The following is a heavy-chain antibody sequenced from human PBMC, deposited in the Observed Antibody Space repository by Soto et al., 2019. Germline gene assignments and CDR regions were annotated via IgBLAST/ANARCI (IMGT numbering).Heavy chain of an antibody. CDR3: ARGRGDGYNQIWYFDL. V-gene: IGHV4-34*01. Sequence: QVHLQQWGAGLLKPSETLSLTCAVYGGSFSGYYWSWIRQPPGKGLEWIGEINNGGSSNYNPSLKCRGSMSVGTSNNQFSLKLTSVTAADTAVDYCARGRGDGYNQIWYFDLWGRGTLVTVSS. D-gene: IGHD3-10*01. CDR1: GGSFSGYY. J-gene: IGHJ2*01. CDR2: INNGGSS.